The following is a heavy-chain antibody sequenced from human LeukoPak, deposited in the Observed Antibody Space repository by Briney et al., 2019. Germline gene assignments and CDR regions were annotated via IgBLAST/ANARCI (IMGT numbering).Heavy chain of an antibody. CDR1: GGSISSHY. J-gene: IGHJ3*02. V-gene: IGHV4-59*11. CDR2: IYHSGNT. Sequence: SETLSLTCTVSGGSISSHYWSWVRQTPGKGLEWIGHIYHSGNTKYNSALKGRVTISDDASKNQFSLRLSSVTAADTAVYFCARGYDFWSGVMSNAFDIWGRGTKVTVSS. CDR3: ARGYDFWSGVMSNAFDI. D-gene: IGHD3-3*01.